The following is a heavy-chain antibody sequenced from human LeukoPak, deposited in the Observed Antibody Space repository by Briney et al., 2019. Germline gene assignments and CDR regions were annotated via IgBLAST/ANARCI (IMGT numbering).Heavy chain of an antibody. D-gene: IGHD6-19*01. CDR2: ISGSGGST. CDR3: AKGYSSGWYNWFDP. CDR1: GFTFSSYA. J-gene: IGHJ5*02. Sequence: GGSLRLSCAASGFTFSSYAMSWVRQAPGKGLDLVSEISGSGGSTYYADSVKGRFTISRDNSKNTLYLQMSSLRAEDTAVYYCAKGYSSGWYNWFDPWGQGTLVTVSS. V-gene: IGHV3-23*01.